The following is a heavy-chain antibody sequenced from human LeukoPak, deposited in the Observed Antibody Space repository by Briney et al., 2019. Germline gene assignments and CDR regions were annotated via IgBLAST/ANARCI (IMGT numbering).Heavy chain of an antibody. J-gene: IGHJ3*02. D-gene: IGHD2-2*02. Sequence: PGGSLRLSCAASGFTFSRYSMNWVRQAPGKGLEWVSSISSSSSFIYYADSVKGRFTISRDNAKNSLYLQMNSLRAEDTAVYYCARDSLGYCSSTSCYTYAFDIWGQGTVVTVSS. CDR3: ARDSLGYCSSTSCYTYAFDI. V-gene: IGHV3-21*01. CDR1: GFTFSRYS. CDR2: ISSSSSFI.